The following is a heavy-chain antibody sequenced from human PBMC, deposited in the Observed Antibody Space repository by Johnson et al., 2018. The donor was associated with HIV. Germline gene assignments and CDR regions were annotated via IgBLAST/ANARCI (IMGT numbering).Heavy chain of an antibody. D-gene: IGHD2-15*01. CDR1: GFAFDDYG. V-gene: IGHV3-20*04. CDR3: AIDLGVVVATNAFDI. J-gene: IGHJ3*02. CDR2: INWNGGST. Sequence: VQLVESGGGVVRPGGSLRLSCAASGFAFDDYGMSWVRQAPGKGLDWVSGINWNGGSTGYADSVKGRFTISRDNAKNSLYLQMNSLRADDTALYYCAIDLGVVVATNAFDIWGQGTMVIVSS.